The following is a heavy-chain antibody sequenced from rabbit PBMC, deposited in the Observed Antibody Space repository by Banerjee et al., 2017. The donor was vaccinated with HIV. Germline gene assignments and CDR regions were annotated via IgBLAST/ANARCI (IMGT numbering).Heavy chain of an antibody. CDR2: IYNGDIGSRT. J-gene: IGHJ4*01. V-gene: IGHV1S40*01. D-gene: IGHD1-1*01. CDR3: ARDLDGVIGWNFGW. Sequence: QQLVESGGGLVKPGASLTLTCKASGFSFSSGYDMCWVRQAPGKGLEWIACIYNGDIGSRTYYATWAKGRFTISKTSTTVTLQMTSLTAADTATYFCARDLDGVIGWNFGWWGPGTLVTVS. CDR1: GFSFSSGYD.